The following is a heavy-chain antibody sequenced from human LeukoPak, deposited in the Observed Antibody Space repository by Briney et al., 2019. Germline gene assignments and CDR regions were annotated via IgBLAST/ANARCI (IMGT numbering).Heavy chain of an antibody. Sequence: PGGSLRLSCAASRFTFSSYGMHWVRQTPGKGLEWVAFIRHDGSYQQYADSVKGRFTVSRDNSKDTVYLQMNRLRTEDTAVYYCAKNRDSSDYPRGFDYWGQGTLVTVSS. V-gene: IGHV3-30*02. D-gene: IGHD3-22*01. CDR3: AKNRDSSDYPRGFDY. CDR1: RFTFSSYG. J-gene: IGHJ4*02. CDR2: IRHDGSYQ.